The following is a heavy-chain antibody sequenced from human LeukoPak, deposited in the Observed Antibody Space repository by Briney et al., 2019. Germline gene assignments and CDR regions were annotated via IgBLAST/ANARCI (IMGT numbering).Heavy chain of an antibody. CDR3: ARDPEGNYYDSSGYYYYYYGMDV. Sequence: SVKVSCKASGGTFSSYAISWVRQAPGQGPEWMGGIIPIFGTANYAQKFQGRVTITADESTSTAYMELSSLRSEDTAVYYCARDPEGNYYDSSGYYYYYYGMDVWGQGTTVTVSS. J-gene: IGHJ6*02. CDR2: IIPIFGTA. D-gene: IGHD3-22*01. V-gene: IGHV1-69*13. CDR1: GGTFSSYA.